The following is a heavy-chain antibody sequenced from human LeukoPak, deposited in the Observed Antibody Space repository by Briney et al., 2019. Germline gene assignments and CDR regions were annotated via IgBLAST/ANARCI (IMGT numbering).Heavy chain of an antibody. CDR3: VRGHRLVSPSPSFDY. V-gene: IGHV4-38-2*02. CDR2: LYYTGRT. Sequence: SETLSLTCSVSGSPISSGHYWGWIRQPPGKGLEWIGSLYYTGRTSYNPSLKSRVTLAVDTSEKPFSLTMTSLTAADTAVYYCVRGHRLVSPSPSFDYWGPGALVSVSS. CDR1: GSPISSGHY. J-gene: IGHJ4*02. D-gene: IGHD6-19*01.